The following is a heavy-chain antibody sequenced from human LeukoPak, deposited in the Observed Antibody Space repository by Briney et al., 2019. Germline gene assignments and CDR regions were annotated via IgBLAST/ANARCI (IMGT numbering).Heavy chain of an antibody. V-gene: IGHV3-7*01. CDR3: AKESGGGDPGYFDY. D-gene: IGHD2-21*02. CDR2: IKQDGSEK. CDR1: GFTFSSYW. J-gene: IGHJ4*02. Sequence: PGGSLRLSCAASGFTFSSYWMSWVRQAPGKGLEWVANIKQDGSEKYYADSVKGRFTISRDNSKNTLYLQMNSLRAEDTAVYYCAKESGGGDPGYFDYWGQGTLVTVSS.